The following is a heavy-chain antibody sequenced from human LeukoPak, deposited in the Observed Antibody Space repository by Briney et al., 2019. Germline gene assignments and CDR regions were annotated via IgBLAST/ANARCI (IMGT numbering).Heavy chain of an antibody. D-gene: IGHD1-26*01. V-gene: IGHV4-39*01. CDR1: GGSISSRSCC. CDR3: ARQVYSGTHYFDY. Sequence: SETLSLTCTVSGGSISSRSCCWGWIRQPPGKGLEWIGTIYYSGSTYYNPSLKSRVTISVDTSKNQFSLSLSSVTAADTAVYYCARQVYSGTHYFDYWGQGTLVTVSS. CDR2: IYYSGST. J-gene: IGHJ4*02.